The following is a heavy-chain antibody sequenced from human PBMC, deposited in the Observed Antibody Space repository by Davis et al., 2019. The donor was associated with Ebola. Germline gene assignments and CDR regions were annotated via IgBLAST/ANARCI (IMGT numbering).Heavy chain of an antibody. CDR2: ISGGGGST. CDR3: VKGEMASPGDY. D-gene: IGHD5-24*01. V-gene: IGHV3-23*01. Sequence: PGGSLRLSCAASKFTLSNYNMNWVRQAPGKGLEWVSAISGGGGSTYHADSVKGRFTISRDNSKNTLYLQMSSLRNNDTAVYYCVKGEMASPGDYWGQGTLVSVSS. J-gene: IGHJ4*02. CDR1: KFTLSNYN.